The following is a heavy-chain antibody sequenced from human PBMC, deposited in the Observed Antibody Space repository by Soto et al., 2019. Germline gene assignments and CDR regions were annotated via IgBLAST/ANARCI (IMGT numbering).Heavy chain of an antibody. CDR3: ARDGYYYDSSGYQRVYYFDY. CDR2: IYYSGST. J-gene: IGHJ4*03. D-gene: IGHD3-22*01. CDR1: GGSISSYY. V-gene: IGHV4-59*01. Sequence: SETLSLTCTVSGGSISSYYWSWIRQPPGKGLEWIGYIYYSGSTNYNPSLKSRVTISVDTSKNQFSLKLSSVTAADTAVYYCARDGYYYDSSGYQRVYYFDYWGQGTMVTVSS.